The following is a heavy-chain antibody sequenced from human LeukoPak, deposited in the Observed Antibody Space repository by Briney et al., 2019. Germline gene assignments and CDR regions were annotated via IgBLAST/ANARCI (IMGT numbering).Heavy chain of an antibody. CDR3: ARVNYYDRNDAFDI. CDR2: INPNSGGT. Sequence: ASVKVSCKASGYTFTGYYMHWVRQAPGQGLEWMGWINPNSGGTNYAQKFQGRVTMTRDTSISTAYMELSRLRSDDTAVYYCARVNYYDRNDAFDIWGQGTMVIVSS. D-gene: IGHD3-22*01. V-gene: IGHV1-2*02. J-gene: IGHJ3*02. CDR1: GYTFTGYY.